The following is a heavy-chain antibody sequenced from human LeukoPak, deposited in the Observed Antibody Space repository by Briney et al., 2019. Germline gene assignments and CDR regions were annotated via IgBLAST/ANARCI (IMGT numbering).Heavy chain of an antibody. CDR3: ARHPIVATIQNAFYI. CDR2: IYFRGST. V-gene: IGHV4-31*03. D-gene: IGHD5-12*01. CDR1: GVATTRGAYY. J-gene: IGHJ3*02. Sequence: SETLSLTCTVSGVATTRGAYYWSWVRQHPGKGLEWIGYIYFRGSTYYNPSLKSRVTISIDTSKNQFSLKLSSVTAADTAVYYCARHPIVATIQNAFYIWGQGTMVTVSS.